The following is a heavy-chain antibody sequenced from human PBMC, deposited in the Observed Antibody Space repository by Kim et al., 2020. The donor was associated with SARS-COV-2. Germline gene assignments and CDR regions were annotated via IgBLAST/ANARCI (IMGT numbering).Heavy chain of an antibody. CDR1: GFTFRTYA. V-gene: IGHV3-23*01. D-gene: IGHD4-17*01. CDR3: AKPPTTLTQQLIDY. Sequence: GGSLRLSCLASGFTFRTYAMTWVRQPPGKGLEWVAAVADNGGIAYYADSIKGRFSVSRDNSQNTVYLQINNLRAEDTAIYYCAKPPTTLTQQLIDYWGQGILVSVSS. CDR2: VADNGGIA. J-gene: IGHJ4*02.